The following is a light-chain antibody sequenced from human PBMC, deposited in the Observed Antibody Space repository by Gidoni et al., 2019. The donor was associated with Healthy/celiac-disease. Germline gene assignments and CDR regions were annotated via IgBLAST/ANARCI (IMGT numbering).Light chain of an antibody. J-gene: IGKJ3*01. CDR1: QDISNY. Sequence: DIQMTQSTYSLSASVGDRVTITCQASQDISNYLNWYQQKPGKAPKLLIYDASNFETGVPSRFSGSGSGTDFTFTISSLQPEDIATYYCHQYDNIPREFTFGPGTKVDIK. V-gene: IGKV1-33*01. CDR3: HQYDNIPREFT. CDR2: DAS.